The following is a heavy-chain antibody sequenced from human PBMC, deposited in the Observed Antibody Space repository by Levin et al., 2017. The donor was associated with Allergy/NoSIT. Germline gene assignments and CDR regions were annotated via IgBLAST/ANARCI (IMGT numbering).Heavy chain of an antibody. CDR1: GFTFDDYA. V-gene: IGHV3-9*01. D-gene: IGHD6-13*01. CDR2: ISWNGGSM. Sequence: SLKISCAASGFTFDDYAMHWVRQAPGKGLEWVSGISWNGGSMAYADSVEGRFTISRDNAKNSLYLQMNSLRREDAAVYYCAKDVVFGTSSWSLDFWGQGTLVTVSS. CDR3: AKDVVFGTSSWSLDF. J-gene: IGHJ4*02.